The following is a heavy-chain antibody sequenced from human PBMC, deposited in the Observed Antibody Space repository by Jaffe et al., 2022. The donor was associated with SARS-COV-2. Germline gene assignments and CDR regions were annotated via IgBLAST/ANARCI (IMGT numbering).Heavy chain of an antibody. D-gene: IGHD6-19*01. V-gene: IGHV4-39*01. J-gene: IGHJ4*02. CDR3: ARHQGRGVSYYFDY. CDR1: GGSISSSSYY. CDR2: IYYSGST. Sequence: QLQLQESGPGLVKPSETLSLTCTVSGGSISSSSYYWGWIRQPPGKGLEWIGSIYYSGSTYYNPSLKSRVTISVDTSKNQFSLKLSSVTAADTAVYYCARHQGRGVSYYFDYWGQGTLVTVSS.